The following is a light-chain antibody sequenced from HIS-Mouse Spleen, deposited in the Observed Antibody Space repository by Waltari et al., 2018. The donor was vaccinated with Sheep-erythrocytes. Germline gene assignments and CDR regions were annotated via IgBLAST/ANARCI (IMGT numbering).Light chain of an antibody. CDR1: SSNIGSNP. CDR2: SNN. J-gene: IGLJ3*02. CDR3: AAWDDSLNGPV. Sequence: QSVLTQPPSASGTPGQRVTISCSGSSSNIGSNPVNWYQQLPGTAPKLLIHSNNQRPSGGPDRVAGSKSGPSASLAISGLQSEDEADYYCAAWDDSLNGPVFGGGTKLTVL. V-gene: IGLV1-44*01.